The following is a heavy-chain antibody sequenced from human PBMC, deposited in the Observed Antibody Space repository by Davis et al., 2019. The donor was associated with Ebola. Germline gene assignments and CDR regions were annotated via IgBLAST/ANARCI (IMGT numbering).Heavy chain of an antibody. CDR2: IKSNTGRT. D-gene: IGHD2-2*01. J-gene: IGHJ6*02. V-gene: IGHV1-2*02. Sequence: ASVKVSCKISGNTFSGHYIHWVRQAPGQGLEWIGWIKSNTGRTNYALNFEGRVTMTWDTSIRTVYMELISLRPDDTSTYYCARDSLVVIPRAMIYYYGMDVWGQGTTVIVSS. CDR3: ARDSLVVIPRAMIYYYGMDV. CDR1: GNTFSGHY.